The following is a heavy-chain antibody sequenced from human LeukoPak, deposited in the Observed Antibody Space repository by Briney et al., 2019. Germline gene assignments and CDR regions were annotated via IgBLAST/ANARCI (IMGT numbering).Heavy chain of an antibody. V-gene: IGHV3-66*02. CDR2: IYSGGNT. J-gene: IGHJ6*03. Sequence: PGGSLRLSCAASGFTVTSNYMTWVRQAPGKGLEWVSIIYSGGNTYYADSVKGRSTISRDNSKNTLYLQMNSLRAEDTAVYYCAKGSKEVLFTRDHYMDVWGKGTTVTISS. CDR3: AKGSKEVLFTRDHYMDV. D-gene: IGHD3-3*01. CDR1: GFTVTSNY.